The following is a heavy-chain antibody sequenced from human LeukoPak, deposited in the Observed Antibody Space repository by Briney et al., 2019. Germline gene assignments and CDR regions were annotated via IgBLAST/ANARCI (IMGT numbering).Heavy chain of an antibody. CDR1: GYTFTSYG. V-gene: IGHV1-18*01. CDR2: ISAYNGNT. D-gene: IGHD1-26*01. CDR3: ARDWVGATHLYYYYYYMDV. J-gene: IGHJ6*03. Sequence: ASVKVSCKASGYTFTSYGISWVRQAPGQGLEWMGWISAYNGNTNYAQKLQGRVTMTTDTSTSTAYMELRSLRSDDTAVYYCARDWVGATHLYYYYYYMDVWGKGTTVTVSS.